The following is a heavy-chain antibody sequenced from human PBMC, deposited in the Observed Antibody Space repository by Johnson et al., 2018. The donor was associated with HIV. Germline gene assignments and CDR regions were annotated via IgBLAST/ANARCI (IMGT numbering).Heavy chain of an antibody. J-gene: IGHJ3*02. Sequence: VQLVESGGDWVQRGGSLKLSCAASGFTVSTNYMSWVRQAPGQGLEWVSVIYSGGSTYYADSVKGRFTLSRDNSKNTLYLQMNRLRAEYTAVYYCARDIGAYYYDSSARGFAFDIWGQGTMVTVSS. CDR1: GFTVSTNY. CDR2: IYSGGST. V-gene: IGHV3-66*01. CDR3: ARDIGAYYYDSSARGFAFDI. D-gene: IGHD3-22*01.